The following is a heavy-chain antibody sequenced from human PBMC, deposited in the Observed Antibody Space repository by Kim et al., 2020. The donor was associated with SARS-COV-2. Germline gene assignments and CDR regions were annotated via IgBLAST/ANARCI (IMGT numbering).Heavy chain of an antibody. J-gene: IGHJ3*02. D-gene: IGHD3-22*01. CDR3: AKDRTYYDSSGPVSAFDI. Sequence: KGRFTISRDNNKNSLYLQMNSLRAEDTALYYCAKDRTYYDSSGPVSAFDIWGQGTMVTVSS. V-gene: IGHV3-43D*03.